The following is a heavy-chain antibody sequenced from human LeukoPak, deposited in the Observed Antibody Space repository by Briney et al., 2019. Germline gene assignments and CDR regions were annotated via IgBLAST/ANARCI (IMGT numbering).Heavy chain of an antibody. CDR1: GFTFSSYE. Sequence: GGSLRLSCAASGFTFSSYEMNWVRQAPGKGLEWVSYISSSGSTIYYADSVKGRFTISRDNAKNSLYLQMNSLRAEDTAVYYCARHYDSSGFFFDYWGQGTLVTVSS. CDR3: ARHYDSSGFFFDY. CDR2: ISSSGSTI. D-gene: IGHD3-22*01. J-gene: IGHJ4*02. V-gene: IGHV3-48*03.